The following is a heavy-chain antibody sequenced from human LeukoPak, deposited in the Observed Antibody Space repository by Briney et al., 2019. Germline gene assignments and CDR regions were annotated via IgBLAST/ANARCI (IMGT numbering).Heavy chain of an antibody. CDR3: ARDGYDSSGYYWRSYYFDY. D-gene: IGHD3-22*01. CDR2: IWYDGSNK. Sequence: GGSLRLSCAASGFTFSSYGMHWVRQAPGKGLEWVAVIWYDGSNKYYADSVKGRFTISRDNSKNTLYLQMNSQRAEDTAVYYCARDGYDSSGYYWRSYYFDYWGQGTLVTVSS. V-gene: IGHV3-33*01. CDR1: GFTFSSYG. J-gene: IGHJ4*02.